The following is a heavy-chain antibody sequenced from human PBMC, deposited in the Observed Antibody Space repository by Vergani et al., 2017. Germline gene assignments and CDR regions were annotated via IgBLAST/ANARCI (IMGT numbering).Heavy chain of an antibody. D-gene: IGHD5-12*01. CDR3: AKDXRYSGYDYYYGMDV. Sequence: EVQLLESGGGLVQPGGSLRLSCAASGFTFSSYAMSWVRQAPGKGLEWVSAISGSGGSTYYADSVKGRFTISRDNSKNTLYLQMNSLRAEDTAVYYCAKDXRYSGYDYYYGMDVWGQGTTVTVSS. J-gene: IGHJ6*02. CDR1: GFTFSSYA. V-gene: IGHV3-23*01. CDR2: ISGSGGST.